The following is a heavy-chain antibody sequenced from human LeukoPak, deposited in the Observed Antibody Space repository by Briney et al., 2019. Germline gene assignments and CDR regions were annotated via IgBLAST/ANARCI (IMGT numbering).Heavy chain of an antibody. Sequence: SETLSLTCTVSGGSISSYYWSWIRQPPGKGLEWIGYIYYSGSTNYNPSLKSRITISVDTSKNQFSLKLSSVTAADTAVYYCARGSPYDFWSGYTPPNWFDPWGQGTLVTVSS. CDR3: ARGSPYDFWSGYTPPNWFDP. D-gene: IGHD3-3*01. CDR2: IYYSGST. V-gene: IGHV4-59*01. CDR1: GGSISSYY. J-gene: IGHJ5*02.